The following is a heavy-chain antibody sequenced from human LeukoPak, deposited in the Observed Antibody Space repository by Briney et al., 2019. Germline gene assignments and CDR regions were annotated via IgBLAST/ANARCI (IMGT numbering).Heavy chain of an antibody. CDR1: GGTFSSYA. CDR2: IIPILGIA. CDR3: ARDAGIAAAGTADY. Sequence: SVKVSCKASGGTFSSYAISWVRQAPGRGLEWMGRIIPILGIANYAQKFQGRVTITADKSTSTAYMELSSLRSEDTAVYYCARDAGIAAAGTADYWGQGTLVTVSS. D-gene: IGHD6-13*01. V-gene: IGHV1-69*04. J-gene: IGHJ4*02.